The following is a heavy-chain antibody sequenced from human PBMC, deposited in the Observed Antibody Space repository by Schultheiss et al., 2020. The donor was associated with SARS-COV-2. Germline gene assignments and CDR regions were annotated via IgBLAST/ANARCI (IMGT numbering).Heavy chain of an antibody. D-gene: IGHD2-2*01. J-gene: IGHJ6*03. CDR1: GGSLSGYY. CDR2: INHSGST. V-gene: IGHV4-34*01. Sequence: SETLSLTCAVYGGSLSGYYWSWIRQPPGKGLEWIGEINHSGSTNYNPSLRSRVTISVDTSKNQFSLRLSSVTAADTAVYYCARDRESTTSCYTGPCYYYYMDVWGKGTTVTVSS. CDR3: ARDRESTTSCYTGPCYYYYMDV.